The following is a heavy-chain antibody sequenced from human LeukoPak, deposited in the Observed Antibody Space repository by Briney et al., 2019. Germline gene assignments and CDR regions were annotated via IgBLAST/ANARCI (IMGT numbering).Heavy chain of an antibody. D-gene: IGHD1-26*01. V-gene: IGHV3-23*01. CDR3: ARHRTWELLNYFDY. Sequence: GGSLRLSCAASRFTFSSYAMSWVRQAPGKGLEWISAISGSGGSTYYADSVKGRFTISRDNSKNTLYLQMNSLRAEDTAVYYCARHRTWELLNYFDYWGQGTLVTVSS. CDR1: RFTFSSYA. CDR2: ISGSGGST. J-gene: IGHJ4*02.